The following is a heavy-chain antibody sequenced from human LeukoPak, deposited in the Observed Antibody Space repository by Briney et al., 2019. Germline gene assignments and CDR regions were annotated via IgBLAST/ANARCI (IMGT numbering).Heavy chain of an antibody. D-gene: IGHD3-10*01. Sequence: SQTLSLTCAISGDSVASNGAAWNWIRQSPSRGLEWLGRTYYRSKWHNDYAVSVKSRISINPDTSKNQFSLQLNSVTSEDTAVYYCARHVGGLWFGELTAAFDPWGQGTLVTVSS. CDR3: ARHVGGLWFGELTAAFDP. CDR1: GDSVASNGAA. J-gene: IGHJ5*02. CDR2: TYYRSKWHN. V-gene: IGHV6-1*01.